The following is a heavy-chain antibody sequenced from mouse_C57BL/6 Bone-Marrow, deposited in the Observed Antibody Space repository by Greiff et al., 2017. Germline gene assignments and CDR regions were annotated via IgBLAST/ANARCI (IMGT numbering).Heavy chain of an antibody. Sequence: QVQLQQPGAELVRPGTSVKMSCKASGYTFTNYWIGWAKQRPGHGLEWIGDIYPGGGYTNYNEKFKGKATLTADKSASTAYMQFSSLTSEDSAIYYCARRPDGDWYFDVWGTGTTVTVSS. CDR3: ARRPDGDWYFDV. CDR1: GYTFTNYW. J-gene: IGHJ1*03. V-gene: IGHV1-63*01. CDR2: IYPGGGYT.